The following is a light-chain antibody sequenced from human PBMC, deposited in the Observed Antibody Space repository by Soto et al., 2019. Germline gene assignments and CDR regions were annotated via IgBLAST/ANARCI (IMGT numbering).Light chain of an antibody. V-gene: IGLV1-51*01. CDR2: DNN. J-gene: IGLJ2*01. CDR1: SSKIGDNY. CDR3: GTWDSSLSAVL. Sequence: QSVLTQPPSVSAAPGQKVTISCSGSSSKIGDNYVSWYQQVPGTAPKLLIYDNNKRPSGIPDRFSASKSGTSDTLGITGLQTGDEADYYCGTWDSSLSAVLIGGGTKLTVL.